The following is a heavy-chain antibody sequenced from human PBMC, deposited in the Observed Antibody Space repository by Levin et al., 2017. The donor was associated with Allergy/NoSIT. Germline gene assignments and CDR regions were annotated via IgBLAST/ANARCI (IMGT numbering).Heavy chain of an antibody. CDR3: ARYQLLSSYYFDY. D-gene: IGHD2-2*01. Sequence: GGSLRLSCAASGFTVSSNYMSWVRQAPGKGLEWVSVIYSGGSTYYADSVKGRFTISRDNSKNTLYLQMNSLRAEDTAVYYCARYQLLSSYYFDYWGQGTLVTVSS. CDR2: IYSGGST. J-gene: IGHJ4*02. V-gene: IGHV3-66*02. CDR1: GFTVSSNY.